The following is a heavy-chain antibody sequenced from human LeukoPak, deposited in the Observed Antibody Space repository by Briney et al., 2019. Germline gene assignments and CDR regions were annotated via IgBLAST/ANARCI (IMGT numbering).Heavy chain of an antibody. CDR1: GGSFSGYY. J-gene: IGHJ4*02. Sequence: PSETLSLTCAVYGGSFSGYYWSWIRQPPGKGLEWIGEINHSGSTNYNPSLKSRVTISVDTSKNQFSLKLSSVTAADTAVYYCARVGNKGRRGWYTYWGQGTLVTVSS. CDR3: ARVGNKGRRGWYTY. V-gene: IGHV4-34*01. D-gene: IGHD6-19*01. CDR2: INHSGST.